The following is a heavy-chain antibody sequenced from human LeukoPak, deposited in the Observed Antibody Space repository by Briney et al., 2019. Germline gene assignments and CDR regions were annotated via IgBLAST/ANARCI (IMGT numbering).Heavy chain of an antibody. D-gene: IGHD6-13*01. V-gene: IGHV3-7*01. CDR2: IKQDGSEK. CDR3: AREGSSSWRGWYMDV. Sequence: GGSLRLSCAASGFTFSNYWMSWVRQAPGKGLEWVANIKQDGSEKYYVDSVKGRFTISRDNAKNSLYLHMNSLRAEDTAVYYCAREGSSSWRGWYMDVWGKGTTVTISS. CDR1: GFTFSNYW. J-gene: IGHJ6*03.